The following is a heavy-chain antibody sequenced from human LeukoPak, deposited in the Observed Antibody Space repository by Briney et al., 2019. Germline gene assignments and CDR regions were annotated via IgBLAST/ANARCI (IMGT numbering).Heavy chain of an antibody. Sequence: ETLSLTCTVSGGSISSSSYYWGWIRQPPGKGLEWIGSIYYSGSTYYNPSLKSRVTISIDTSKNQFSLKLSSVTAADTAVYYCARFNSGSYQHYFDYWGQGTLVTVSS. D-gene: IGHD1-26*01. J-gene: IGHJ4*02. V-gene: IGHV4-39*07. CDR1: GGSISSSSYY. CDR2: IYYSGST. CDR3: ARFNSGSYQHYFDY.